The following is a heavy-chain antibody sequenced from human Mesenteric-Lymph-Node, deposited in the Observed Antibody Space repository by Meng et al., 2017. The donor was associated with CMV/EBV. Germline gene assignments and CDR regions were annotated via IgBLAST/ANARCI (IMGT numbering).Heavy chain of an antibody. V-gene: IGHV1-2*06. CDR2: INPKTGGR. J-gene: IGHJ4*02. CDR3: ARDRDTDWYSPFDY. CDR1: GYTFIDYY. D-gene: IGHD3-9*01. Sequence: QGQLVQSGAELKKPGAAVRVSVKASGYTFIDYYINWVRQAPGPGLEWMGRINPKTGGRSYAQNFQGRVTMTRDTSINTAYMEVNRLNSDDTTMYYCARDRDTDWYSPFDYWGPGTLVTVSS.